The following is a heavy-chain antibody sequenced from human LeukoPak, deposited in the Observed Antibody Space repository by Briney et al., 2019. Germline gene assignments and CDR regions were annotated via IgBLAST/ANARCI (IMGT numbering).Heavy chain of an antibody. J-gene: IGHJ3*02. CDR2: ISAYNGNT. D-gene: IGHD5-18*01. V-gene: IGHV1-18*01. CDR1: GYTFTSYG. Sequence: GASVKVSCKASGYTFTSYGISWVRQAPGQGLEWMGWISAYNGNTNYAQKLQGRVTMTTDTSTSTAYMELRSLRSDDTAVYYCARDRAQWIQLWVDAFDIWGQETMVTVSS. CDR3: ARDRAQWIQLWVDAFDI.